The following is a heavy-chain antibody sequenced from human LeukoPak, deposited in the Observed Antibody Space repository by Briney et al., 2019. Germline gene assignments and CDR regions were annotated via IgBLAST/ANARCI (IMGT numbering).Heavy chain of an antibody. J-gene: IGHJ4*02. CDR2: INHSGST. CDR1: GGSFSGYY. CDR3: ASVYGSGTIGY. V-gene: IGHV4-34*01. D-gene: IGHD3-10*01. Sequence: SETLSLTCAVYGGSFSGYYWSWIRQPPGKGLEWIGEINHSGSTNYNPSLKSRVTISVDTSKNQFSLKLSSVTTADTAVYYCASVYGSGTIGYWGQGTLVTVSS.